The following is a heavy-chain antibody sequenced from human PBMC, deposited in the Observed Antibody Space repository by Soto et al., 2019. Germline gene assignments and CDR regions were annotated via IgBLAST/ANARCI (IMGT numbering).Heavy chain of an antibody. Sequence: SETLSLTCAVYGGSFSGYYWSWIRQPPGKGLEWIGEINHSGSTNYNPSLKSRATISVDTSKNQFSLKLSSVTAADTAVYYCARSGYSSGWYDFDYWGQGTLVTVSS. V-gene: IGHV4-34*01. CDR2: INHSGST. CDR3: ARSGYSSGWYDFDY. CDR1: GGSFSGYY. J-gene: IGHJ4*02. D-gene: IGHD6-19*01.